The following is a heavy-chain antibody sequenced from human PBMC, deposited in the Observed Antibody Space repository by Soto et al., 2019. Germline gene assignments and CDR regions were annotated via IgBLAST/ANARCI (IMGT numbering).Heavy chain of an antibody. Sequence: GASVKVSCKASGYTFTSYGISWVRQAPGQGLEWMGWISAYNGNTNYAQKLQGRVTMTTDTSTSTAYMELRSLGPDDTAVYYCATTGGYYGSESYILFYWGQGTLVTVSS. J-gene: IGHJ4*02. CDR2: ISAYNGNT. V-gene: IGHV1-18*01. D-gene: IGHD3-10*01. CDR1: GYTFTSYG. CDR3: ATTGGYYGSESYILFY.